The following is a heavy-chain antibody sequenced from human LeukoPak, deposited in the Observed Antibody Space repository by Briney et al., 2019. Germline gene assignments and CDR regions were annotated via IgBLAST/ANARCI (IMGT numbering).Heavy chain of an antibody. CDR1: GYSFTGYY. CDR2: INPNSGGT. V-gene: IGHV1-2*02. J-gene: IGHJ4*02. D-gene: IGHD6-19*01. Sequence: ASVKVSCKASGYSFTGYYMHWVRQAPGQGLEWMGCINPNSGGTKYAQKFQGRVTMTRDTSISTAYMELSRLRADDTAVYYCARENIAVAGTNDYWGQGTLVTVSS. CDR3: ARENIAVAGTNDY.